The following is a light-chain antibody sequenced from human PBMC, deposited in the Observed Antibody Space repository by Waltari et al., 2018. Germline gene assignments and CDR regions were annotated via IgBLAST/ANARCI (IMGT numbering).Light chain of an antibody. CDR2: GAA. J-gene: IGKJ2*01. CDR1: QGISNS. CDR3: QQYYFTPYT. Sequence: DIQMTQSPSSLSASVGDRVTITCRASQGISNSLAWYQQKPRKAPKLLLYGAARLVSGVPPRFSGSGSGTDYTLTISSLQPDDFATYYCQQYYFTPYTFGQGTKLDSK. V-gene: IGKV1-NL1*01.